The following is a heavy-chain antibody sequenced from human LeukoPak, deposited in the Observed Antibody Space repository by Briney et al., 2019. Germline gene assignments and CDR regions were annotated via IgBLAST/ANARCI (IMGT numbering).Heavy chain of an antibody. J-gene: IGHJ6*03. CDR2: IGTAGDT. Sequence: GALRLSCAASGFTFSSFDMHWVRQATGKGLEWVSAIGTAGDTYYPGSVKGRFTISRENAKNSLYLQMNSLTPGDTAVYYCARDPYSGSYGDSYYYYMDVWGKGTTVTISS. CDR1: GFTFSSFD. V-gene: IGHV3-13*01. CDR3: ARDPYSGSYGDSYYYYMDV. D-gene: IGHD1-26*01.